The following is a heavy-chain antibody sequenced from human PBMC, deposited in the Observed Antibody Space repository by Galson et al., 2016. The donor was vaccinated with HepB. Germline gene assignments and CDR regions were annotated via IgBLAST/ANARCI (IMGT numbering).Heavy chain of an antibody. CDR3: AKAGYHGAAAYYYYFDY. CDR1: GFTFSSYG. D-gene: IGHD3-22*01. J-gene: IGHJ4*02. Sequence: SLRLSCAASGFTFSSYGMHWVRQAPGKGLEWVAVTAYDGSNKYYADSVKGRFTISRDNSKNTLYLQMNSLRPEDTAVYFCAKAGYHGAAAYYYYFDYWGQGNLVTVSS. CDR2: TAYDGSNK. V-gene: IGHV3-30*18.